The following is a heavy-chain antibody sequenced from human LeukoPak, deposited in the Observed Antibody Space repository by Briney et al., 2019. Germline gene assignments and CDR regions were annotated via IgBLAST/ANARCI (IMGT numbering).Heavy chain of an antibody. CDR1: GFTFSTFG. Sequence: GGSLRLSCAASGFTFSTFGMAWVRQAAGKGLEWLSYISISTTSIYYADSVKGRFTISRDNAKNSLYLQMNNLRTEDTAMYFCARLNYGNYGSFDSWGQGTLVTVSS. V-gene: IGHV3-48*04. CDR3: ARLNYGNYGSFDS. D-gene: IGHD4-11*01. J-gene: IGHJ4*02. CDR2: ISISTTSI.